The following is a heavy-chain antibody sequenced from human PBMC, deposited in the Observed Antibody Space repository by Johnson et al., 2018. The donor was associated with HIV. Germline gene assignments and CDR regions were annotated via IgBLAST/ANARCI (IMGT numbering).Heavy chain of an antibody. J-gene: IGHJ3*02. D-gene: IGHD3-22*01. CDR1: GFTFSNAW. Sequence: VQLVESGGGLVKPGGSLRLSCAASGFTFSNAWMSWVRQAPGKGLEWVGRIKSKTDGGTTDYAAPVKGRFTLSRDVSKNTLFLQMNSLRAEDTALYYCARAEGDYYDSGGWGPDAFDIWGQGTMVTVSS. V-gene: IGHV3-15*05. CDR3: ARAEGDYYDSGGWGPDAFDI. CDR2: IKSKTDGGTT.